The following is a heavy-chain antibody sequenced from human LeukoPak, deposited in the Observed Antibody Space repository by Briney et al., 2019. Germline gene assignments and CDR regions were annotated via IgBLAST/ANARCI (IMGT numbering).Heavy chain of an antibody. Sequence: GGSLRLSCAASGFTFSDYHMSWIRQAPGKGLEWVSYISSSGSTIYYADSVKGRFTISRDNAKNSLYLQMNSLRAEDTAVYYCARVVPAGQFDPWGQGTLVTVSS. CDR2: ISSSGSTI. CDR1: GFTFSDYH. J-gene: IGHJ5*02. CDR3: ARVVPAGQFDP. D-gene: IGHD2-2*01. V-gene: IGHV3-11*04.